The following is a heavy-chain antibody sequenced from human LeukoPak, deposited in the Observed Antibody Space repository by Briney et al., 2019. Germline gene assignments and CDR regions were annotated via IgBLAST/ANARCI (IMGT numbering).Heavy chain of an antibody. CDR1: GYTFTDYY. Sequence: ASVKVSCKVSGYTFTDYYMHWVQQAPGKGLEWMGLVDPEDGETIYAEKFQGRVTITADTSTDTAYMELSSLRSEDTAVYHCATVDNVTFQHWGQGTLVTVSS. D-gene: IGHD1-14*01. V-gene: IGHV1-69-2*01. CDR3: ATVDNVTFQH. CDR2: VDPEDGET. J-gene: IGHJ1*01.